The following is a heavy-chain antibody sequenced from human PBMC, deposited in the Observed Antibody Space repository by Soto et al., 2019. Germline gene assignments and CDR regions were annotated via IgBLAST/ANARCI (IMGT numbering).Heavy chain of an antibody. CDR2: VYSSGTT. D-gene: IGHD4-17*01. CDR3: AGYYGPHGHVYDY. V-gene: IGHV4-59*01. CDR1: GGSITNNY. Sequence: SETLSLTCTVSGGSITNNYWTWIRQSPGKGLEWIGYVYSSGTTNYNPSLETRLTMSVDSSKKQFSLNLNSVTAADTAIYYCAGYYGPHGHVYDYWGPGILVTVSS. J-gene: IGHJ4*02.